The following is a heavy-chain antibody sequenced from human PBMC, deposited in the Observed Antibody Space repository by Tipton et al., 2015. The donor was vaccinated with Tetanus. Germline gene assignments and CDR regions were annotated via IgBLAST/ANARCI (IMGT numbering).Heavy chain of an antibody. CDR2: ISYDGSNK. CDR1: GFTFSSYA. J-gene: IGHJ4*02. Sequence: SLRLSCAASGFTFSSYAMHWVRQAPGKGLEWVAVISYDGSNKYYADSVKGRFTISRDNSKNTLYLQMNSLRAEDTAVYYCAISRWLQRYYFDYWGQGTLVTVSS. CDR3: AISRWLQRYYFDY. V-gene: IGHV3-30-3*01. D-gene: IGHD5-24*01.